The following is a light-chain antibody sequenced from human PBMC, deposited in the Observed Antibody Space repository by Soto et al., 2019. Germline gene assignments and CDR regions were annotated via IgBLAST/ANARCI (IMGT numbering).Light chain of an antibody. V-gene: IGKV3-11*01. CDR3: QQRSNWPIT. J-gene: IGKJ5*01. CDR1: QSVTKY. Sequence: IFVTQYSASLPLPGVQGATVSWGASQSVTKYLVWYQQKPGQAPRLLISDASYRATGIPARFSGSGSGTDFTLTISSLEPEDFALYYCQQRSNWPITFGQGTLLEI. CDR2: DAS.